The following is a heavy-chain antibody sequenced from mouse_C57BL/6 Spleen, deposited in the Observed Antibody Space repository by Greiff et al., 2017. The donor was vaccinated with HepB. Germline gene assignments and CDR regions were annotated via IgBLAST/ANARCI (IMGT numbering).Heavy chain of an antibody. V-gene: IGHV1-64*01. CDR2: IHPNSGST. D-gene: IGHD1-1*01. Sequence: VQLQQPGAELVKPGASVKLSCKASGYTFTSYWMHWVKQRPGQGLEWIGMIHPNSGSTNYNEKFKSKATLTVDKSSSTAYMQLSSLTSEDSAVYYCARSLLYYGSSYGYFDVWGTGTTVTVSS. CDR3: ARSLLYYGSSYGYFDV. J-gene: IGHJ1*03. CDR1: GYTFTSYW.